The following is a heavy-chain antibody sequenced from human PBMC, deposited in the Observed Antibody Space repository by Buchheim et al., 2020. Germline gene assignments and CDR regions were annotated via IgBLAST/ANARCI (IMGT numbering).Heavy chain of an antibody. V-gene: IGHV3-48*03. Sequence: DVQILESGGGLVQPGGSLRLSCAASGFTFSSYEMNWVRQAPGKGPEWVSYISSTGSLIYYADSVKGRFTISRDNARNSLYLQMNSLRAEDTAVYYCARVSVTALDVWGQGTT. J-gene: IGHJ6*02. CDR1: GFTFSSYE. D-gene: IGHD4-11*01. CDR3: ARVSVTALDV. CDR2: ISSTGSLI.